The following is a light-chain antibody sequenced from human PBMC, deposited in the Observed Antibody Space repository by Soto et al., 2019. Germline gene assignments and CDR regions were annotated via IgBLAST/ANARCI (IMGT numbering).Light chain of an antibody. CDR2: EAS. V-gene: IGKV1-39*01. CDR1: QSVSSY. J-gene: IGKJ3*01. CDR3: QQSYSTPPFT. Sequence: DIQMTQSPSPLSASVGDRVDITCRTSQSVSSYLNWYQAKPGKAHKLLIYEASSLESGVPSRFSGSGSGTDFTLTISSLQPEDSPTYYCQQSYSTPPFTFGPGTRVDI.